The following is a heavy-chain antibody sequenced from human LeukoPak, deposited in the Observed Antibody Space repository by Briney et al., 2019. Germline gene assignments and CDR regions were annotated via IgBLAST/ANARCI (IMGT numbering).Heavy chain of an antibody. CDR1: GFTLPTHD. CDR2: IQYDASKR. J-gene: IGHJ4*02. V-gene: IGHV3-30*02. CDR3: AKGGGRCPGTLYYFDY. Sequence: GGSLRLSCAASGFTLPTHDMHWVRQAPGKGLEWVAFIQYDASKRYYADSVKGRFTISRDSSKNTVYLQMNSLRVEDTALYYCAKGGGRCPGTLYYFDYWGQGTLVTVS. D-gene: IGHD1-26*01.